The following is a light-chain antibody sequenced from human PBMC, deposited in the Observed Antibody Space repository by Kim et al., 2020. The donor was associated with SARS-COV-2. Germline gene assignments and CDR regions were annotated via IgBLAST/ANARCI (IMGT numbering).Light chain of an antibody. V-gene: IGKV1-5*03. J-gene: IGKJ2*01. CDR3: QHYSRFPYT. CDR2: LAS. CDR1: ENIGTW. Sequence: DIQMTQSPSTLSASVGDRVTITCRASENIGTWLAWYQQKPGRAPSLLIYLASTLERGVPSRFSGTGSGTEFSLSITSLQPDDFATYYCQHYSRFPYTFGQGTKLEI.